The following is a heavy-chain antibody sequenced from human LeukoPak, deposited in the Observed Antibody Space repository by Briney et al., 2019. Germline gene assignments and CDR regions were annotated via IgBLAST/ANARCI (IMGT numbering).Heavy chain of an antibody. V-gene: IGHV1-69*13. CDR1: GGTXRSYA. D-gene: IGHD5-18*01. CDR3: ARDQGYRYGYGDFDY. J-gene: IGHJ4*02. CDR2: IIPIFGTA. Sequence: ASVKVSCKASGGTXRSYAISRVRQAPGQGLEWMAGIIPIFGTANYAQKFQGRVTITADESTSTAYMELSSLRSEDTAVYYCARDQGYRYGYGDFDYWGQGTLVTVSS.